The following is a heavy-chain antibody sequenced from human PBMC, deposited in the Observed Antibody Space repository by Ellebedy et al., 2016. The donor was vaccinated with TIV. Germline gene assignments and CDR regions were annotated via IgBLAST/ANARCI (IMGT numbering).Heavy chain of an antibody. V-gene: IGHV3-74*01. CDR3: ARDRSKIAATGRGVDY. Sequence: GASLKISCAASGFTFSSYYMQWVRQVPGKGLEWVSRIDADGSSTNYADSVTGRFASSRDNAKNTLYLQMNGLRVEDTAVYYCARDRSKIAATGRGVDYWGQGTLVIVSS. J-gene: IGHJ4*02. CDR2: IDADGSST. CDR1: GFTFSSYY. D-gene: IGHD6-13*01.